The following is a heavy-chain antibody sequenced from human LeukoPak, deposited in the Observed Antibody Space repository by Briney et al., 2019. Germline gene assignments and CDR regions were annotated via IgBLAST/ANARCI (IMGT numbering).Heavy chain of an antibody. CDR1: GYTFTGYY. CDR2: ISPNSGGT. J-gene: IGHJ4*02. Sequence: ASVKVSCKASGYTFTGYYMHWVRQAPGQGLEWMGWISPNSGGTNYAQKFQGRVTMTRDTSISTAYMELSRLRSDDTAVYYCARETGAIFGVVTNWGQGTLVTVSS. CDR3: ARETGAIFGVVTN. V-gene: IGHV1-2*02. D-gene: IGHD3-3*01.